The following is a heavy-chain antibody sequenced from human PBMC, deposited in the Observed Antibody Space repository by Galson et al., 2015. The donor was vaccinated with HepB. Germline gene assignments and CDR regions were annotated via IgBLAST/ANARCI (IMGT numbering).Heavy chain of an antibody. D-gene: IGHD3-10*01. J-gene: IGHJ4*02. CDR2: IYSGGST. Sequence: SLRLSCAASGFTVSSNYMSWVRQAPGKGLEWVSVIYSGGSTYYADSVKGRFTISRDNSKNTLYLQMNSLRAEDTAVYYCARMVRGVILSYWGQGTLVTVSS. V-gene: IGHV3-66*01. CDR3: ARMVRGVILSY. CDR1: GFTVSSNY.